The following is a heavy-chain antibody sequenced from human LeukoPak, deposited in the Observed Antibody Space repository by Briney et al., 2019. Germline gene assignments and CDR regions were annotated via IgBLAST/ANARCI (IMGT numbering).Heavy chain of an antibody. Sequence: SVKVSCKASGGTFSSYAISWVRQAPGQGLEWMGRIIPILGIANYAQKFQGRVTITADKSTSTAYMELSSLRSEDTAVYYCARYCSSTSCYAGAFDIWGQGTMVTVSS. D-gene: IGHD2-2*01. CDR3: ARYCSSTSCYAGAFDI. J-gene: IGHJ3*02. CDR1: GGTFSSYA. CDR2: IIPILGIA. V-gene: IGHV1-69*04.